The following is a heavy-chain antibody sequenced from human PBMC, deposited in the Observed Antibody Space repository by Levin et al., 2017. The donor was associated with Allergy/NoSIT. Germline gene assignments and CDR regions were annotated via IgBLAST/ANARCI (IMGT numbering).Heavy chain of an antibody. J-gene: IGHJ3*02. CDR3: AREVPLPPGIAVAGTRAAFDI. Sequence: GESLKISCAASGFTFDDYGMSWVRQAPGKGLEWVSGINWNGGSTGYADSVKGRFTISRDNAKNSLYLQMNSLRAEDTALYYCAREVPLPPGIAVAGTRAAFDIWGQGTMVTVSS. V-gene: IGHV3-20*04. CDR2: INWNGGST. CDR1: GFTFDDYG. D-gene: IGHD6-19*01.